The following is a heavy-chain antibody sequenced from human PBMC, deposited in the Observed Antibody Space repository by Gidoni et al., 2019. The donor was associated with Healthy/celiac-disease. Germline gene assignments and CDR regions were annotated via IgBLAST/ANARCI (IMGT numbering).Heavy chain of an antibody. D-gene: IGHD2-2*01. CDR2: IYSGGST. CDR1: GFTVSSNY. Sequence: EVQLVETGGGLIQPGGSLRLSCAASGFTVSSNYMSWVRQAPGKGLEWVSVIYSGGSTYYADSVKGRFTISRDNSKNTLYLQMNSLRDEDTAVYYCARGVVPAAIHYWGQGTLVTVSS. CDR3: ARGVVPAAIHY. V-gene: IGHV3-53*02. J-gene: IGHJ4*02.